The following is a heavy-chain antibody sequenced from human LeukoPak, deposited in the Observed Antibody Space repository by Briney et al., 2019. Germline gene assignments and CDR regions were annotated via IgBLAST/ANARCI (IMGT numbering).Heavy chain of an antibody. CDR3: ARRLSSGWPYYYYYYGMDV. J-gene: IGHJ6*02. CDR2: INPSSGST. V-gene: IGHV1-46*01. CDR1: GYTFTSYY. Sequence: ASVKVSCKASGYTFTSYYMHWVRQAPGQGLEWMGIINPSSGSTSYAQKFQGRVTMTRDTSTSTVYMELSSLRSEDTAVYYCARRLSSGWPYYYYYYGMDVWGQGTTVTVSS. D-gene: IGHD6-19*01.